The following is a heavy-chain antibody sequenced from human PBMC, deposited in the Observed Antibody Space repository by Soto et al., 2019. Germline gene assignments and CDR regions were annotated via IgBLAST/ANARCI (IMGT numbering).Heavy chain of an antibody. CDR2: INHSGST. D-gene: IGHD3-10*01. J-gene: IGHJ6*02. CDR3: AQYGSGRTHYYYYGMDA. Sequence: SETLSLTCAVYGGSFSGYYWSWIRQPPGKGLEWIGEINHSGSTNYNPSLKSRVTISVDTSKNQFSLKLSSVTAADTAVYYCAQYGSGRTHYYYYGMDAWGQGTTVTVSS. V-gene: IGHV4-34*01. CDR1: GGSFSGYY.